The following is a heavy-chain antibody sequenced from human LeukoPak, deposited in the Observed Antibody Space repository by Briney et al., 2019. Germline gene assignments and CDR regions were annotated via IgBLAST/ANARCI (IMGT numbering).Heavy chain of an antibody. D-gene: IGHD3-3*01. J-gene: IGHJ6*02. CDR2: ISGSGGST. CDR1: GFTFSNSA. CDR3: AKGGNPLEWLLYGAYYYYYGMDV. Sequence: AGRSLRLSCAASGFTFSNSAMSWVRQAPGKGLEWVSAISGSGGSTYYADSVKGRFTISRDNSKNTLYLQMNSLRAEDTAVYYCAKGGNPLEWLLYGAYYYYYGMDVWGQGTTVTVSS. V-gene: IGHV3-23*01.